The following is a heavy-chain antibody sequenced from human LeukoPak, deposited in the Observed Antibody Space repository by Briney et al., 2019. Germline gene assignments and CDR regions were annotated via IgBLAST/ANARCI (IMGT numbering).Heavy chain of an antibody. CDR2: ISYDGSNK. CDR3: ARDPNYYDFWSDYTTNNWFDP. V-gene: IGHV3-30-3*01. D-gene: IGHD3-3*01. J-gene: IGHJ5*02. CDR1: GFTFSSYA. Sequence: GRSLRLSCAASGFTFSSYAMHWVRQAPGKGLEWVAVISYDGSNKYYADSVKGRFTISRDNSKNTLYLQMNSLRAEDTAVYYCARDPNYYDFWSDYTTNNWFDPWGQGTLVTVSS.